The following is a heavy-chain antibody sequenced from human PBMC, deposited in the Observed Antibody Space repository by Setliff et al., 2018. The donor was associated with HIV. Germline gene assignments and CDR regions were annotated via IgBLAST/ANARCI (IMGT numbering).Heavy chain of an antibody. D-gene: IGHD3-9*01. J-gene: IGHJ4*02. Sequence: SETLSLTCTVSGASIPGYYWSWIRQPPGKGLEWIGYIYYSGSTNYNPSLKSRVTLSVDTSKNQFSLKLSSVTAADTAVYYCAGARDDDISTGYYPHYFDYWGQGTLVTVSS. CDR2: IYYSGST. CDR3: AGARDDDISTGYYPHYFDY. V-gene: IGHV4-59*01. CDR1: GASIPGYY.